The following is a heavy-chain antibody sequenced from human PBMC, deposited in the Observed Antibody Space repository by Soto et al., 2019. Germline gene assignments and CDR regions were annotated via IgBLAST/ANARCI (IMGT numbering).Heavy chain of an antibody. CDR2: INGRGDTT. CDR1: GFTFSNYV. Sequence: GGSLRLSCVASGFTFSNYVMTWVRQAPGKGPKSVSVINGRGDTTYYSDSVKGRFTISRDNSKNMGSLQMNGLRAEDKAVYYCAKRPLSLHMFDYWRQGPLVTVSS. V-gene: IGHV3-23*01. CDR3: AKRPLSLHMFDY. D-gene: IGHD2-15*01. J-gene: IGHJ4*02.